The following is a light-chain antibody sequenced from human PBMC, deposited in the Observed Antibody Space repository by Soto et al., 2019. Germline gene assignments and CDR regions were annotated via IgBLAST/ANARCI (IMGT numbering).Light chain of an antibody. CDR1: LTVSNN. CDR2: YAS. V-gene: IGKV3-15*01. Sequence: DIVMTQSPATLSVSPGERATLSCRASLTVSNNLAWYQQKPGQAPRLLIYYASTRATGNPDRFSGSGSVKDFTLTISSVQPEDVAVYSCQQYNNWPPGATFGPGTRVDIK. J-gene: IGKJ3*01. CDR3: QQYNNWPPGAT.